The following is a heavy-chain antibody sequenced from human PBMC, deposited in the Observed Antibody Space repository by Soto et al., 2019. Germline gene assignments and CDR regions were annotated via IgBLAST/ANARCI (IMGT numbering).Heavy chain of an antibody. CDR2: IYYIGST. Sequence: SDTLSLTCTLSAVSISSYYWSWIRQPPGKGLEWIGYIYYIGSTNYNPSLKSRVTISVDTSKNQFSLNLSSVTAEDRPVYYGARGGGNYYHFNDRGKGTLVSV. CDR1: AVSISSYY. D-gene: IGHD3-22*01. V-gene: IGHV4-59*01. J-gene: IGHJ4*02. CDR3: ARGGGNYYHFND.